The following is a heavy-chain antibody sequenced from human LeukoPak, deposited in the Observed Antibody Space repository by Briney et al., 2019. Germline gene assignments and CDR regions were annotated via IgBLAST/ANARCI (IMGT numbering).Heavy chain of an antibody. V-gene: IGHV4-34*01. CDR2: INHSGST. Sequence: PSEILSLTCSVYVGSFSGYYWSWIRQPPWKGLEWIVEINHSGSTNYNPSLKSRVTISVDTSKNQFSLKLSSVTAADTAVYYCARTRRVARPRWYFDLWGRGTLVTVSS. J-gene: IGHJ2*01. D-gene: IGHD6-6*01. CDR1: VGSFSGYY. CDR3: ARTRRVARPRWYFDL.